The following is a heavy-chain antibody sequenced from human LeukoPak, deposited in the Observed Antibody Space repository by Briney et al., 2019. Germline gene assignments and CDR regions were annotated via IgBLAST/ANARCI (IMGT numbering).Heavy chain of an antibody. D-gene: IGHD1-26*01. CDR1: GGSFSGYY. J-gene: IGHJ4*02. V-gene: IGHV4-34*01. CDR2: IKHSGST. Sequence: PSETLSLTCAVYGGSFSGYYWSWIRQPPGKGLEWIGEIKHSGSTNYNPSLKSRVTISVGTSKKQFSLKLRSVTAADTAVYYCARGRIVAAATSFGDYWGQETLVTVSS. CDR3: ARGRIVAAATSFGDY.